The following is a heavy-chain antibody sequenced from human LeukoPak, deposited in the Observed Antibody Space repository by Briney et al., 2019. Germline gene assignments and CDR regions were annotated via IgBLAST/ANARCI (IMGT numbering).Heavy chain of an antibody. CDR3: AKGVYAGAGF. Sequence: SETLSLTCTVSGASISDNYWSWVRQSPGKGLEWIGNIFNSGTTNYNPPLKSRVTISVDTSKNQFSLKVSSVTAADTAVYYCAKGVYAGAGFWGQGTLVTVSS. D-gene: IGHD2-8*01. CDR2: IFNSGTT. J-gene: IGHJ4*02. CDR1: GASISDNY. V-gene: IGHV4-59*01.